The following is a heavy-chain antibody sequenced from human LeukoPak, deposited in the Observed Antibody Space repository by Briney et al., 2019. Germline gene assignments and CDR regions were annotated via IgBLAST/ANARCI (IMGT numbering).Heavy chain of an antibody. CDR3: AKDQYYYDSSGYEEYYFDY. D-gene: IGHD3-22*01. V-gene: IGHV3-30*18. CDR2: ISYDGSNK. CDR1: GFTFSSYS. J-gene: IGHJ4*02. Sequence: GGSLRLSCAASGFTFSSYSMNWVRQAPGKGLEWVAVISYDGSNKYYADSVKGRFTISRDNSKNTLYLQMNSLRAEDTAVYYCAKDQYYYDSSGYEEYYFDYWGQGTLVTVSS.